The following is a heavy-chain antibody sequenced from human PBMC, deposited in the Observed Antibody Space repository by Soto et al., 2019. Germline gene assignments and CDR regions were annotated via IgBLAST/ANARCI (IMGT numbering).Heavy chain of an antibody. CDR3: ATGLLGYCSGGSCYSDS. D-gene: IGHD2-15*01. Sequence: QVQLVQSGAEVKKPGASVRVSCQTSAYTFTNYAVSWVRQAPGQGLDGMGWISGDNGNTIYAQKFQGRATITTDTSTRKAYMELRSLRSDDTAVYYCATGLLGYCSGGSCYSDSWGQGTLVTVSS. V-gene: IGHV1-18*01. CDR2: ISGDNGNT. CDR1: AYTFTNYA. J-gene: IGHJ4*02.